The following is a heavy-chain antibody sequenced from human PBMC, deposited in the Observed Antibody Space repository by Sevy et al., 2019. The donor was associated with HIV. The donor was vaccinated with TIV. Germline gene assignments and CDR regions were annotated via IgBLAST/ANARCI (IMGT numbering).Heavy chain of an antibody. CDR1: GYTLTSYD. Sequence: ASVKVSCKASGYTLTSYDINWVRQATGQGLEWMGWMNPNSGNTGYAQMFQGRVTMTRNTSISTAYMELSSLRSEDTAVYYCARTYYYDSSGYYRLFEYYYYGMDVWGQGTTVTVSS. D-gene: IGHD3-22*01. V-gene: IGHV1-8*01. CDR2: MNPNSGNT. J-gene: IGHJ6*02. CDR3: ARTYYYDSSGYYRLFEYYYYGMDV.